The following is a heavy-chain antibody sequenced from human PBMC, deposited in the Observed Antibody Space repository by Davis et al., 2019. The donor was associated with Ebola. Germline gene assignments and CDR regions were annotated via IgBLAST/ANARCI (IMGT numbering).Heavy chain of an antibody. J-gene: IGHJ4*02. D-gene: IGHD1-26*01. V-gene: IGHV4-59*01. CDR1: GGSISSYY. CDR2: IYYSGST. CDR3: ARVGAWALYDFDY. Sequence: PSETLSLTCTVSGGSISSYYWSWIRQPPGKGLEWIGYIYYSGSTNYNPSLKSRVTISVDTSKNQFSLKLSSVTAADTAVYYCARVGAWALYDFDYWGQGTLVTVSS.